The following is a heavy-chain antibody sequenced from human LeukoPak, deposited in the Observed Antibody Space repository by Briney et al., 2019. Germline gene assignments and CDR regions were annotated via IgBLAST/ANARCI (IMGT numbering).Heavy chain of an antibody. CDR1: GFTFSSYS. CDR3: ARAGGCSGGSCYGGRGY. J-gene: IGHJ4*02. D-gene: IGHD2-15*01. Sequence: GGSLRLSCAASGFTFSSYSMNWVRQAPGKGLEWVSPISSSSSYIYYADSVKGRFTISRDNAKNSLYLQMNSLRAEDTAVYYCARAGGCSGGSCYGGRGYWGQGTLVTVSS. CDR2: ISSSSSYI. V-gene: IGHV3-21*01.